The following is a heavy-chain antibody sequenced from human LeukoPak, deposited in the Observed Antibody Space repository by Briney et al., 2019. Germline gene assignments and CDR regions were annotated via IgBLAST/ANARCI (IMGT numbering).Heavy chain of an antibody. J-gene: IGHJ3*02. D-gene: IGHD1-26*01. V-gene: IGHV4-31*03. Sequence: SETLSLTCTVSDGSISSGGYYWSWIRQHPGKGLEWIGYIYYSGSTYYNPSLKSRVTISVDTSKNQFSLKLSSVTAADTAVYYCARGDTSIVGAINNAFDIWGQGTMVTVSS. CDR1: DGSISSGGYY. CDR3: ARGDTSIVGAINNAFDI. CDR2: IYYSGST.